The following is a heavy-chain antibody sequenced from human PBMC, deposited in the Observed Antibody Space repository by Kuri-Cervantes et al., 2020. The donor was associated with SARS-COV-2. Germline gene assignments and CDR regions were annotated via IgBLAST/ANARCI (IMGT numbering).Heavy chain of an antibody. D-gene: IGHD6-6*01. Sequence: ASVKVSCKVSGYALTELSMHWVRQAPGKGLEWMGGFDPEDGETIYAQKFQGRVTMTEDTSTDTAYMELSSLRSEDTAVYYCARVTRYSSSSASDDYYYYMDVWGKGTTVTVSS. CDR1: GYALTELS. CDR2: FDPEDGET. J-gene: IGHJ6*03. V-gene: IGHV1-24*01. CDR3: ARVTRYSSSSASDDYYYYMDV.